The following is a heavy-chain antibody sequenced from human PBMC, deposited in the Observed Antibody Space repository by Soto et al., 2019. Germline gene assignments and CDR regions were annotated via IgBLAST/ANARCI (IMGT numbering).Heavy chain of an antibody. V-gene: IGHV3-7*03. Sequence: EVQLVESGGGLVQPGGSLRLSCVASGFTFSSYWMSWVRQAPGKGLEWVANIKEDGSDKYHAECVKGRFTISRDNAKKSLYLQMNRLRAEDTAVYYCTRRHDSSVGVSGVDVWGQGTTVTVSS. D-gene: IGHD3-22*01. CDR1: GFTFSSYW. J-gene: IGHJ6*02. CDR2: IKEDGSDK. CDR3: TRRHDSSVGVSGVDV.